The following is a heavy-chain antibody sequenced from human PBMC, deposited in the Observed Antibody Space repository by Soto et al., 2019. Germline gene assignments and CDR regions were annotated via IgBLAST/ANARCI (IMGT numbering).Heavy chain of an antibody. Sequence: EVQLVESGGGLIQSGGSLRLSCAASGVNVKTTYMTWVRQAPGEGLEWVSVIHNSGATYYADSVKGRFTISKDNSKNTVYLKMSSLRAEDTAMYYCAREYSYSYPAWGQGTLVTVSS. CDR1: GVNVKTTY. CDR2: IHNSGAT. CDR3: AREYSYSYPA. J-gene: IGHJ1*01. D-gene: IGHD2-21*01. V-gene: IGHV3-53*01.